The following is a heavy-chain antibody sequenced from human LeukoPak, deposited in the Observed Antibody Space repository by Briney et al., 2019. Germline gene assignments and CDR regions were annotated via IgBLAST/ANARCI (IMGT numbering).Heavy chain of an antibody. V-gene: IGHV1-18*01. CDR2: ISAYNGNT. J-gene: IGHJ5*02. CDR3: ARDPHSYYDSSGIRGIGFDP. CDR1: GYTFTSYG. D-gene: IGHD3-22*01. Sequence: VASVKVSCKASGYTFTSYGISWVRQAPGQGLEWMGWISAYNGNTNYAQKLQGRVTMTTDTSTSTAYMELRSLRSDDTAVYYCARDPHSYYDSSGIRGIGFDPWGQGTLVTVSS.